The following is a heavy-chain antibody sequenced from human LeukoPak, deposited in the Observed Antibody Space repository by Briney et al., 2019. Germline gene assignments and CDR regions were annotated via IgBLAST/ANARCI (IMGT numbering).Heavy chain of an antibody. CDR1: GFTFSSYG. V-gene: IGHV3-33*01. CDR3: ARSYSRFDY. Sequence: GRSLRLSCAASGFTFSSYGMHWVRQAPGKGLEWVAVIWYDGSNKYYADSVKGRFTISRDNAKKSLYLQMNSLRAEDTAVYYCARSYSRFDYWGQGTLVTVSS. D-gene: IGHD6-13*01. CDR2: IWYDGSNK. J-gene: IGHJ4*02.